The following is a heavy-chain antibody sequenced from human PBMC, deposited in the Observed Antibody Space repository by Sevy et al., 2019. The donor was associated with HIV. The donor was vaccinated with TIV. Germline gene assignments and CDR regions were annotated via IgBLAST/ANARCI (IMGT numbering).Heavy chain of an antibody. V-gene: IGHV3-7*01. J-gene: IGHJ4*02. CDR3: AKGNSGSFDY. CDR1: GFSFSNYW. CDR2: IKQDESER. Sequence: GGSLRLSCAASGFSFSNYWMHWVRQAPGKGLEWVANIKQDESERYYVASVKGRFTISRDNAKNSVYLEMNSLRPDDTDIYYCAKGNSGSFDYWGQGTLVTVSS. D-gene: IGHD3-10*01.